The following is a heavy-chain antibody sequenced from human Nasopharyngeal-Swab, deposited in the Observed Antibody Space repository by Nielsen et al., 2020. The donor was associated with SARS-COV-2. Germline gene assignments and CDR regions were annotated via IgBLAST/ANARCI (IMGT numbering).Heavy chain of an antibody. V-gene: IGHV4-59*01. CDR2: VYYTGST. J-gene: IGHJ6*02. Sequence: GKGLEWIGNVYYTGSTQYNPSLKSRVIISVDTSKNQFSLRLSSVTAADTAVYYCARDTPNYGLDVWGQGATVTVSS. CDR3: ARDTPNYGLDV.